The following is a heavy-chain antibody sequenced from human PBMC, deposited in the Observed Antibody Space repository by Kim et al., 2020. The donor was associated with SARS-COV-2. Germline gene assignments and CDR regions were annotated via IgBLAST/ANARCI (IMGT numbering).Heavy chain of an antibody. CDR2: IYHSGST. Sequence: SETLSLTCAVSGGSISSSNWWSWVRQPPGKGLEWIGEIYHSGSTNYNPSLKSRVTISVDKSKNQFSLKLSSVTAADTAVYYCAREGDYYDSSGYYARGYFDYWGQGTLVTVSS. CDR3: AREGDYYDSSGYYARGYFDY. CDR1: GGSISSSNW. V-gene: IGHV4-4*02. D-gene: IGHD3-22*01. J-gene: IGHJ4*02.